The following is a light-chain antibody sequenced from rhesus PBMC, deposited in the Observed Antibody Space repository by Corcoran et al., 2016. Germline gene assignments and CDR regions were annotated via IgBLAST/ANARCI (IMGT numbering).Light chain of an antibody. V-gene: IGKV1-18*01. CDR3: QQGYNTPWT. J-gene: IGKJ1*01. Sequence: DIQMTQSPSSLSASVGDKVTITCRASQGISSWLAWYPQKPGKAPKLLIYAAARLKSGVPSRFSGSGSGTDYTLNISSLQPEDFATYYCQQGYNTPWTFGQGTKVEIK. CDR2: AAA. CDR1: QGISSW.